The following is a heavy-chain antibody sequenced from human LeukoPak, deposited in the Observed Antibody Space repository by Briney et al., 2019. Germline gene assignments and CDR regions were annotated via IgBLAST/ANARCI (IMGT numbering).Heavy chain of an antibody. CDR1: GFNFNTYA. D-gene: IGHD3-22*01. CDR2: IRGSGDST. J-gene: IGHJ4*02. V-gene: IGHV3-23*01. Sequence: GGSLRLSCAASGFNFNTYAMTWVRQAPGKGLEWVSAIRGSGDSTTYADSVKGRFTISKDNSKNTLFLQMNSLRAEDTAVYYCAKARRKGGYYSSFDYWGQGMLVTVSS. CDR3: AKARRKGGYYSSFDY.